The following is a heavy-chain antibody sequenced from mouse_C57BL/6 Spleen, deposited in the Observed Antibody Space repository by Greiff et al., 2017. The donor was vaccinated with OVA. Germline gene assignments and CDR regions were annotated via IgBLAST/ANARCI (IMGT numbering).Heavy chain of an antibody. V-gene: IGHV1-64*01. D-gene: IGHD2-5*01. Sequence: QVQLQQPGAELVKPGASVKLSCKASGYTFTSYWMHWVKQRPGQGLEWIGMIHPNSGSTNYNEKFKSKATLTVDKSSSTAYMQLSSLTSEDSAVYYGARRGGYSNYGYFDVWGTGTTVTVSS. CDR1: GYTFTSYW. J-gene: IGHJ1*03. CDR3: ARRGGYSNYGYFDV. CDR2: IHPNSGST.